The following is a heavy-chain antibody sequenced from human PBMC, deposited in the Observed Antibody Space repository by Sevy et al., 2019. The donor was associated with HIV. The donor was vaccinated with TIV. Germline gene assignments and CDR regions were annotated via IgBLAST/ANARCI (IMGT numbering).Heavy chain of an antibody. CDR1: GFTFSSYW. CDR2: IKQDGSEK. Sequence: GGSLRLSCAASGFTFSSYWMSWVRQAPGKGLEWVANIKQDGSEKYYVDSVKGRFTISRDNAKNSLYLQMYSLRAEDTAVYYGARGWMVRGVLFGMDVWGQGTTVTVSS. CDR3: ARGWMVRGVLFGMDV. V-gene: IGHV3-7*01. D-gene: IGHD3-10*01. J-gene: IGHJ6*02.